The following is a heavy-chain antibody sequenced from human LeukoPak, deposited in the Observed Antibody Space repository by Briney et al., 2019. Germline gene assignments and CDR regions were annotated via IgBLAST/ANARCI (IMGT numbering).Heavy chain of an antibody. CDR1: GYIFTNYG. CDR2: SNAGNGNT. J-gene: IGHJ4*02. Sequence: ASVKVSCKASGYIFTNYGMHWVRQAPGQRLEWMGWSNAGNGNTKYSQESQGRVTFTRDTSANTAYMELSSLRSEDMAVYYCARGADSGWFGDYWGQGTLVTVSS. V-gene: IGHV1-3*02. D-gene: IGHD6-19*01. CDR3: ARGADSGWFGDY.